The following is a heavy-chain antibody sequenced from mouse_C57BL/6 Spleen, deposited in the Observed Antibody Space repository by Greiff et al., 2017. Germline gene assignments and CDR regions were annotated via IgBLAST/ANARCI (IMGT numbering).Heavy chain of an antibody. CDR3: ARRIYYGNYDYAMDY. CDR2: INPNNGGT. J-gene: IGHJ4*01. V-gene: IGHV1-26*01. D-gene: IGHD2-1*01. Sequence: QLQQSGPELVKPGASVKISCKASGYTFTDYYMNWVKQSHGKSLEWIGDINPNNGGTSYNQKFKGKATLTVDTSSSTAYMELRSLTSEDSAVYYCARRIYYGNYDYAMDYWGQGTSVTVSS. CDR1: GYTFTDYY.